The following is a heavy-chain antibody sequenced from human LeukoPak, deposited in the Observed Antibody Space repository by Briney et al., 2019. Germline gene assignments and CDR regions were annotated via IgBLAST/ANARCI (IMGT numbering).Heavy chain of an antibody. CDR3: ASGALRGVDI. CDR2: IYYSGST. D-gene: IGHD1-26*01. Sequence: SETLSLTCTVSGGSISSYYWSWIRQPPGKGVEWIGYIYYSGSTYYNPSLKSRVTISVDTSKNQFSLKLSSVTAADTAVYYCASGALRGVDIWGQGTMVTVSS. V-gene: IGHV4-59*08. J-gene: IGHJ3*02. CDR1: GGSISSYY.